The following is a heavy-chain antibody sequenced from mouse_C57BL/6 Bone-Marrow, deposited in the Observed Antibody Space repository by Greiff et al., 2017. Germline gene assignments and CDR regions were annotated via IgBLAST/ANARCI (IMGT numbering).Heavy chain of an antibody. D-gene: IGHD1-1*01. Sequence: VQLQQSGTVLARPGASVKMSCKTSGYTFTSYWMHWVNQRPGQGLEWIGAIYPGNSDTSYNQKFKGKATLTAVTSASTAYMELSSLTNEDSAVYYCTRGRITTGVARTDWGEGTTRTVSA. V-gene: IGHV1-5*01. CDR1: GYTFTSYW. CDR3: TRGRITTGVARTD. J-gene: IGHJ2*01. CDR2: IYPGNSDT.